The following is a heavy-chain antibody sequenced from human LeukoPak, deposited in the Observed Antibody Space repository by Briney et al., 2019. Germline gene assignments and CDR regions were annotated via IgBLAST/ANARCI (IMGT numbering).Heavy chain of an antibody. V-gene: IGHV1-8*01. CDR2: MNPNSGNT. J-gene: IGHJ6*03. D-gene: IGHD2-21*01. CDR1: GYTFTSYD. Sequence: RASVKVSCKASGYTFTSYDINWVRQATGQGLEWMGWMNPNSGNTVYAQKFQGRVTMTRNTSINTAYMELSSLRSEDTAVYYCARGSIPYYYYYMDVWGKGTTVTISS. CDR3: ARGSIPYYYYYMDV.